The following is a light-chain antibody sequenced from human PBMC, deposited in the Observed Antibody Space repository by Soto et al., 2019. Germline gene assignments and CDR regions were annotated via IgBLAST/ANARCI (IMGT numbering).Light chain of an antibody. J-gene: IGKJ5*01. CDR3: RQYYNKPPFS. CDR1: QSVSSN. V-gene: IGKV3-15*01. Sequence: EIVMTQSPATLSVSPGERATLSCRASQSVSSNLSWYQQKPGQAPRLLIYGASTRATGIPAGFSGSGSCTEFSLTIISLLSYEFSVVYFRQYYNKPPFSFGQGTRLEV. CDR2: GAS.